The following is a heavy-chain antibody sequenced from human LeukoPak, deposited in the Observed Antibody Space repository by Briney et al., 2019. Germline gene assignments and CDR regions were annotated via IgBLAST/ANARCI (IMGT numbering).Heavy chain of an antibody. CDR3: AKDIRGWTQLAGTGLDY. CDR2: ISWNSGSI. D-gene: IGHD6-13*01. Sequence: PGGSLRLSCAASGFTFDDYAMHWVRQAPGKGLEWVSGISWNSGSIGYADSVKGRFTISRDNAKNSLYLQMNSLRAEDTALYYCAKDIRGWTQLAGTGLDYWGQGTLVTVSS. CDR1: GFTFDDYA. J-gene: IGHJ4*02. V-gene: IGHV3-9*01.